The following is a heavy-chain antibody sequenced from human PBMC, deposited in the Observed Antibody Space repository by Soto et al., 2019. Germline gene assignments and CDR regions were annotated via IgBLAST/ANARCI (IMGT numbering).Heavy chain of an antibody. Sequence: PSETLSLTCTVSGGSISSGDYYWSWIRQPPGKGLEWIGYIYYSGSTYYNPSLKSRVTISVDTSKNQFSLKLSSVTAADTAVYYCARGRYFDWLSPNDGGKSTRALRNWFDPWGQGTLVTVSS. CDR1: GGSISSGDYY. V-gene: IGHV4-30-4*01. J-gene: IGHJ5*02. CDR2: IYYSGST. CDR3: ARGRYFDWLSPNDGGKSTRALRNWFDP. D-gene: IGHD3-9*01.